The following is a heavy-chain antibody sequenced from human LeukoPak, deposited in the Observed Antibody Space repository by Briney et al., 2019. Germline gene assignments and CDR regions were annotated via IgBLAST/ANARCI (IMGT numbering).Heavy chain of an antibody. CDR2: VYNSGST. CDR3: ARDAGMYSGYNLNWYFDL. Sequence: SETLSLTCTVSGGSISSSSYYWSWIRQPPGKGLEWIGYVYNSGSTSYNPSLKSRVTISLDTSKNQFSLRLSSVTAADTAVYFCARDAGMYSGYNLNWYFDLWGRGTLVTVSS. CDR1: GGSISSSSYY. V-gene: IGHV4-61*01. D-gene: IGHD5-12*01. J-gene: IGHJ2*01.